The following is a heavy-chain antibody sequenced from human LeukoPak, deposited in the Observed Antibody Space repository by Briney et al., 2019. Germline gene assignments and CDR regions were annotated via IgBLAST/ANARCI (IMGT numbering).Heavy chain of an antibody. CDR3: ARIATGATPYWYFDF. D-gene: IGHD7-27*01. Sequence: ASVKVSCKPSGYTFSGYYIHWVRRAPGQGLEWMGWINPHSGGTNYARKFQGRVTMTWDTSITTAYSELSNLRSDDTAVYFCARIATGATPYWYFDFWGRGTLVTVSS. J-gene: IGHJ2*01. CDR2: INPHSGGT. CDR1: GYTFSGYY. V-gene: IGHV1-2*02.